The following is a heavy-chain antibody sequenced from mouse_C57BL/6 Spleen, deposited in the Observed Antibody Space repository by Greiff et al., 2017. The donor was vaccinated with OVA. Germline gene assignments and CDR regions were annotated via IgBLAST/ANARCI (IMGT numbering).Heavy chain of an antibody. CDR1: GFTFSSYA. CDR3: ARDNGGYFDY. Sequence: EVQGVESGGGLVKPGGSLKLSCAASGFTFSSYAMSWVRQTPEKRLEWVATISDGGSYTYYPDNVKGRFPISRDNAKNNLYLQMSHLKSEDTAMYYCARDNGGYFDYWGQGTTLTVSS. J-gene: IGHJ2*01. CDR2: ISDGGSYT. V-gene: IGHV5-4*01.